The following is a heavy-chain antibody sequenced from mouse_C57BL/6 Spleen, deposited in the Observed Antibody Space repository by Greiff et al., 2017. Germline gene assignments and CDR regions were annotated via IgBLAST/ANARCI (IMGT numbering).Heavy chain of an antibody. CDR1: GFSLTSYA. V-gene: IGHV2-9-1*01. Sequence: VQLVESGPGLVAPSQSLSITCTVSGFSLTSYAISWVRQPPGKGLEWLGVIWTGGGTNYNSALKSRLSISQDNSKSQVFLKMNSLQTDDSARYYCARNGNYYGEGYFDYWGQGTTLTVSS. CDR3: ARNGNYYGEGYFDY. CDR2: IWTGGGT. J-gene: IGHJ2*01. D-gene: IGHD1-1*01.